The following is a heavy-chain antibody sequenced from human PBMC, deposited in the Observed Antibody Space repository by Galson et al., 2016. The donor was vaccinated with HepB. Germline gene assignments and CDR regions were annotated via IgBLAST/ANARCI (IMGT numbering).Heavy chain of an antibody. Sequence: SETLSLTCTVSGVSISSNAYYWGWIRQSPGKGLEWIATKYYGGSTYYNPSLTSRVTMPVDASKNQFSLNLRSVTAADTAVYYCASTSRESYCSTTACYFDYWGQGALVTVSS. J-gene: IGHJ4*02. V-gene: IGHV4-39*01. CDR3: ASTSRESYCSTTACYFDY. CDR2: KYYGGST. D-gene: IGHD2-2*01. CDR1: GVSISSNAYY.